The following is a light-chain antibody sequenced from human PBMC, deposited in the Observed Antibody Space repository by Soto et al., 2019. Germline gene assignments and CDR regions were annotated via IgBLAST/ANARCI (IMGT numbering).Light chain of an antibody. CDR3: MKSTQLPPT. J-gene: IGKJ5*01. V-gene: IGKV2D-29*02. CDR1: HSLLHSNGYNY. Sequence: DIVMTQSPLSLPVTPGEPASISCRSSHSLLHSNGYNYLDWYLQKPGQSPQLLIYEVSTRVSGVPDRFSGSGSGTDFTLEISRVETDDVGIYYCMKSTQLPPTFGQGTRLEIK. CDR2: EVS.